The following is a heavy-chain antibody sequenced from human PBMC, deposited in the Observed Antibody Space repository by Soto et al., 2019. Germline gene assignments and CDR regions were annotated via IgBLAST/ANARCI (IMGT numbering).Heavy chain of an antibody. V-gene: IGHV3-33*01. CDR2: IWYDGSNK. D-gene: IGHD3-10*01. CDR1: GFTFSSYG. CDR3: ARSKKHYYGSGPFDY. J-gene: IGHJ4*02. Sequence: PGGSLRLSCAASGFTFSSYGMHWVRQAPGKGLEWVAVIWYDGSNKYYADSVKGRFTISRDNSKNTLYLQMNRLRAEDTAVYYCARSKKHYYGSGPFDYWRQGTLVTVSS.